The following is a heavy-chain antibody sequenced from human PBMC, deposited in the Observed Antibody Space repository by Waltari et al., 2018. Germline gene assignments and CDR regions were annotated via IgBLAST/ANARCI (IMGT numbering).Heavy chain of an antibody. CDR1: GFTLSSYS. V-gene: IGHV3-21*01. CDR2: ISSSSSYI. J-gene: IGHJ4*02. Sequence: EVQLVESGGGLVKPGGALRLSCAASGFTLSSYSMNWVRQAPGKGLEWVSSISSSSSYIYYADSVKGRFTISRDNAKNSLYLQMNSLRAEDTAVYYCARWAEGATWYDYWGQGTLVTVSS. D-gene: IGHD1-26*01. CDR3: ARWAEGATWYDY.